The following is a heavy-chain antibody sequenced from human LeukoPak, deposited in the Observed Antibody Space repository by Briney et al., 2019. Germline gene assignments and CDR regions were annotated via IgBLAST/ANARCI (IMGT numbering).Heavy chain of an antibody. V-gene: IGHV1-69*04. D-gene: IGHD1-1*01. Sequence: ASVKVSCKASGGTFSSYAISWVRQAPGQGLEWMGRIIPILGIANYAQKFQGRVTIAADKSTSTAYMELSSLRSEDTAVYYCATDRVIVLNDPLDAFDIWGQGTMVTVSS. CDR3: ATDRVIVLNDPLDAFDI. J-gene: IGHJ3*02. CDR2: IIPILGIA. CDR1: GGTFSSYA.